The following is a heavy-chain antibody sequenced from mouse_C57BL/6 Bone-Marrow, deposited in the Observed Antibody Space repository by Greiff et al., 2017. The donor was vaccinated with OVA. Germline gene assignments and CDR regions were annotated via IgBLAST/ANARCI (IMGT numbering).Heavy chain of an antibody. CDR2: IDPSDSYT. V-gene: IGHV1-69*01. Sequence: QVQLQQPGAELVMPGASVKLSCKASGYTFTSYWMHWVKQRPGQGLEWIGEIDPSDSYTNYNQKFKGKSTLTVDKSSSTAYMQLSSLTSEDSAVYYCAREGDPWGQGTTLTVSS. CDR1: GYTFTSYW. CDR3: AREGDP. J-gene: IGHJ2*01.